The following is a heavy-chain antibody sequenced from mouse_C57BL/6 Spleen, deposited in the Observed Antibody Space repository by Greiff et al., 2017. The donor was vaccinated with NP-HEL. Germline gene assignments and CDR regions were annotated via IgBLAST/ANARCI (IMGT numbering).Heavy chain of an antibody. CDR1: GYTFTDYE. J-gene: IGHJ1*03. D-gene: IGHD2-4*01. CDR3: TRRIYYDYVDWYFDV. CDR2: IDPETGGT. Sequence: VQLQESGAELVRPGASVTLSCKASGYTFTDYEMHWVKQTPVHGLEWIGAIDPETGGTAYNQKFKGKAILTADKSSSTAYMELRSLTSEDSAVYYCTRRIYYDYVDWYFDVWGTGTTVTVSS. V-gene: IGHV1-15*01.